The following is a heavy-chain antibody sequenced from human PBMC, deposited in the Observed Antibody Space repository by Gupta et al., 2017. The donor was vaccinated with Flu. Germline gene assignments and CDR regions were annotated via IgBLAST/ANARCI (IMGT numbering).Heavy chain of an antibody. CDR2: TSNGGITM. D-gene: IGHD3-10*01. CDR1: FSSCE. J-gene: IGHJ3*02. CDR3: ARGRSPGRAFDI. V-gene: IGHV3-48*03. Sequence: FSSCERNWVRQAPGKGLEWGSYTSNGGITMNYAYSVKGRFTISRDNAKNSRYLQMKSLRAADTAVYYCARGRSPGRAFDIWGQGTMVTVSS.